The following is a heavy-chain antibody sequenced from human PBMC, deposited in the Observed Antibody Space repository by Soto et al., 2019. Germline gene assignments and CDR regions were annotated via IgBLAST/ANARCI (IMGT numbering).Heavy chain of an antibody. J-gene: IGHJ3*02. Sequence: SVKVSCKASGFTFTSSAVQWVRQARGQRPEWIGWIVVGSGNTNYAQKFQERVTITRDMSTSTAYMELSSLRSEDTAVYYCAAEGQLVAAWGAFDIWGQGTMVTVSS. D-gene: IGHD2-15*01. CDR1: GFTFTSSA. CDR2: IVVGSGNT. V-gene: IGHV1-58*01. CDR3: AAEGQLVAAWGAFDI.